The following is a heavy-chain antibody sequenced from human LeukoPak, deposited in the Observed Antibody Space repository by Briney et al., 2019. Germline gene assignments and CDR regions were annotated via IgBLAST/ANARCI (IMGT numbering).Heavy chain of an antibody. J-gene: IGHJ6*03. CDR2: IYHSGTT. CDR3: ARSGSGSDYYFYSMDV. D-gene: IGHD3-10*01. Sequence: PSETLSLTCAVSGYSISSGYYWGWIRQPPGKGLEWIGSIYHSGTTYYNPSLMSRVTISVDTSKNQFSLKVTSVTAADTAVYYCARSGSGSDYYFYSMDVWGKGTTVTVSS. V-gene: IGHV4-38-2*01. CDR1: GYSISSGYY.